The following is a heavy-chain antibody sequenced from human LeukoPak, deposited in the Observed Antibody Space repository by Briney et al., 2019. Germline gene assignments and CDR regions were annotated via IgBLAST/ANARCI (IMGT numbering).Heavy chain of an antibody. D-gene: IGHD2/OR15-2a*01. J-gene: IGHJ4*02. Sequence: PGGSLRLSCAASGFTFSNSGMSWVRQAPGKGLEWVANINQDGSEKNCVDSVKGRSTISRDNAKNSLYLQMNSLRAEDTAVYYCANNRASLDYWGQGTLVTVSS. CDR3: ANNRASLDY. CDR1: GFTFSNSG. CDR2: INQDGSEK. V-gene: IGHV3-7*02.